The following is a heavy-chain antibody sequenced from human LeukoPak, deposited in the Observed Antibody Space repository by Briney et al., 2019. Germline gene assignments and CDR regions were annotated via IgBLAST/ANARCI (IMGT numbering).Heavy chain of an antibody. CDR2: ISRSGGIT. V-gene: IGHV3-23*01. CDR1: GAAFSKYG. CDR3: ATEGFYF. Sequence: GGSLRLSCAASGAAFSKYGMKWVRQAAGAGLEYIPGISRSGGITHYADSVKGQFTISRDNVKNTLYLQMNSLRAEDTALYYCATEGFYFWGPGTQVTVSS. J-gene: IGHJ4*02.